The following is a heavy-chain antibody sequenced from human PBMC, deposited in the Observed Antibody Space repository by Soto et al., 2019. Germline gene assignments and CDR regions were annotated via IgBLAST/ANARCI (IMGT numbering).Heavy chain of an antibody. CDR2: INHSGST. CDR3: GREVGGYYYYYYMDV. CDR1: GGSFSGYY. Sequence: SETLSLTCAVYGGSFSGYYWSWIRQPPGKGLEWIGEINHSGSTNYNPSLKSRVTISVDTSKNQFSLKLSSVTAADTAVYYCGREVGGYYYYYYMDVWGKGTTVTVSS. J-gene: IGHJ6*03. D-gene: IGHD6-25*01. V-gene: IGHV4-34*01.